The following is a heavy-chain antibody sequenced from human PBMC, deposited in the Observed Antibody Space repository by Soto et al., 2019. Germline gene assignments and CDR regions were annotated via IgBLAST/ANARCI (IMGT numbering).Heavy chain of an antibody. CDR1: GGTFSSYA. Sequence: VASVKVSCKASGGTFSSYAISWVRQAPGQGLEWMGGIIPIFGTANYAQKFQGRVTITADESTSTAYMELSSLRSEDTAVYYCARDKSAGRHYDSSGLDYWGQGTLVTVSS. V-gene: IGHV1-69*13. J-gene: IGHJ4*02. CDR2: IIPIFGTA. D-gene: IGHD3-22*01. CDR3: ARDKSAGRHYDSSGLDY.